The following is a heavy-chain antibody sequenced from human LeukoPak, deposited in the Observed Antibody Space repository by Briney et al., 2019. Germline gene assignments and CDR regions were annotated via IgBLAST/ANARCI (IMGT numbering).Heavy chain of an antibody. Sequence: ASVKVSCKASGYSSTSYAMHWVRQAPGQRLEWMGWINAGNGNTKYSQKFQGRVTITTDTSASTAYMELSSLRSEDTAVYYCARDGLRYYYYWGQGTLVTVSS. V-gene: IGHV1-3*01. CDR2: INAGNGNT. D-gene: IGHD3-16*01. CDR1: GYSSTSYA. J-gene: IGHJ4*02. CDR3: ARDGLRYYYY.